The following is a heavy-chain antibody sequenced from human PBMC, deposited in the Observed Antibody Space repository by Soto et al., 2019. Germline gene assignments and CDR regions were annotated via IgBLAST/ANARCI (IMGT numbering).Heavy chain of an antibody. D-gene: IGHD5-12*01. J-gene: IGHJ4*02. CDR2: ISYDGSNK. CDR3: AKAAYIVAYYFDY. Sequence: QVQLVESGGGVVQPGRSLRLSCAASGFTLSSYGMHWVRQAPGKGLEWVAVISYDGSNKYHADSVKGRFTISRDNSKNTLYLQMNSLRAEDTAVYYCAKAAYIVAYYFDYWGQGTLVTVSS. CDR1: GFTLSSYG. V-gene: IGHV3-30*18.